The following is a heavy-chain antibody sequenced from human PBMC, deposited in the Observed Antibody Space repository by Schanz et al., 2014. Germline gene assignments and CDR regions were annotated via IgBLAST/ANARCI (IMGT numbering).Heavy chain of an antibody. Sequence: VQLVESGGGVVQPGRSLRLSCTGSRFTISRNPIHWVRQAPGKGLDWVSAISGSGSSTYYADSVKGRFTISRDNSKNTLYLQMNNLRAEDTAVYFCAKESEIVVVVGTSMSGDFHHWGQGTLVTVSS. D-gene: IGHD2-15*01. V-gene: IGHV3-23*04. CDR2: ISGSGSST. J-gene: IGHJ1*01. CDR1: RFTISRNP. CDR3: AKESEIVVVVGTSMSGDFHH.